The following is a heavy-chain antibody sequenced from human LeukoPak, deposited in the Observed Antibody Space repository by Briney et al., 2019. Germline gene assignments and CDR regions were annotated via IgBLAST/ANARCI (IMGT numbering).Heavy chain of an antibody. CDR1: GYNFTTYW. D-gene: IGHD6-13*01. CDR3: ARARGAGTGVFDY. CDR2: INPSGGST. Sequence: GESKEISCKHSGYNFTTYWIGWVRQAPGQGLEWMGIINPSGGSTSYAQKFQGRGTMTTDTSTCTAYMELRSLRSDDTAVYYCARARGAGTGVFDYWGQGALLTVSP. V-gene: IGHV1-46*01. J-gene: IGHJ4*02.